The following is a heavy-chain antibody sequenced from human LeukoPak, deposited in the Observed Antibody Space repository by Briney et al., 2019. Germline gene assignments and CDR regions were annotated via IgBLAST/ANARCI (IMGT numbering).Heavy chain of an antibody. V-gene: IGHV3-53*01. CDR3: ARGVEPLAANTLAY. CDR2: LYSDGNT. CDR1: GFTVITND. J-gene: IGHJ4*02. D-gene: IGHD1-14*01. Sequence: PGGSLRRSCAASGFTVITNDMTWVRQAPGKGLEWVSVLYSDGNTKYAASVQGRFTISRDNSKNTLYLEMNSLSPDDTAVYYCARGVEPLAANTLAYWGQGTLVTVSS.